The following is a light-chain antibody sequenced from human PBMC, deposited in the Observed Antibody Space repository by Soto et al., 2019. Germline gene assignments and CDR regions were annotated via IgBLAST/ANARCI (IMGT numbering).Light chain of an antibody. CDR3: AAWDDSLGGHFV. J-gene: IGLJ7*01. V-gene: IGLV1-44*01. Sequence: QSVLTQPPSPSGTPGQRVTISCSGSNPNIGSNTVSWFQQLPGRAPKHLLYINIYRPPGVPDRFSGSKSGTSVSLAISGLQSEDEADYYCAAWDDSLGGHFVFGGGTQLTVL. CDR1: NPNIGSNT. CDR2: INI.